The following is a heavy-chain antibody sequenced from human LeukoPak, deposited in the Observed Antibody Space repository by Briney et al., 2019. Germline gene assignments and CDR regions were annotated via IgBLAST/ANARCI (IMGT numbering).Heavy chain of an antibody. Sequence: PSETLSLTCAVYGGSFSGYCWSWIRQPPGKGLEWIGEINHSGSTNYNPSLKSRVTISVDTSKNQFSLKLSSVTAADTAVYYCARGIAALYWGQGTLVTVSS. CDR3: ARGIAALY. J-gene: IGHJ4*02. D-gene: IGHD6-13*01. CDR2: INHSGST. CDR1: GGSFSGYC. V-gene: IGHV4-34*01.